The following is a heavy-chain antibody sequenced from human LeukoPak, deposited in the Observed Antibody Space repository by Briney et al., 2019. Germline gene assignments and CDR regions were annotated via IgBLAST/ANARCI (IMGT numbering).Heavy chain of an antibody. D-gene: IGHD5-24*01. V-gene: IGHV3-30*03. CDR2: ISYDGSNK. CDR1: GFTFSSYG. J-gene: IGHJ4*02. CDR3: ARDLGTEMATIFYFDY. Sequence: GGSLRLSCAASGFTFSSYGMHWVRQAPGKGLEWLAVISYDGSNKYYADSVKGRFTISRDNSKNTLYLQMNSLRSEDTAVYYCARDLGTEMATIFYFDYWGQGTLVTVSS.